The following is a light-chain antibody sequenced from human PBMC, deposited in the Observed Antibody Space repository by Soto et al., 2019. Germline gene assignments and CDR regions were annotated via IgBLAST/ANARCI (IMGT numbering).Light chain of an antibody. J-gene: IGLJ2*01. CDR3: SSYTIRTSVG. CDR2: EVS. V-gene: IGLV2-14*01. Sequence: QSALTQPASVSGSPGQSITISCTRTSSDVGRYNYVSWYQQYPGKAPKLIIFEVSIRPSGVSNRFSGSKSGTTASLTISGLQIEDEADYYCSSYTIRTSVGFGGGTQLTVL. CDR1: SSDVGRYNY.